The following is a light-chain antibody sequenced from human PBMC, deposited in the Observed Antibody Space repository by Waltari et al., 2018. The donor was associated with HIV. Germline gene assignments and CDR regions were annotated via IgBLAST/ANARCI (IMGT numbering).Light chain of an antibody. CDR2: AAS. CDR3: QQYGTSPYT. J-gene: IGKJ2*01. CDR1: RSVSSNY. V-gene: IGKV3-20*01. Sequence: ENQLTQSPGTLSLSPGERDTLTCRASRSVSSNYLTWYQQRPGQAPRLLIYAASTRATAIPDRFSGSGSGTDFTLTISRLEPEDFAVYYCQQYGTSPYTFGQGTKVEI.